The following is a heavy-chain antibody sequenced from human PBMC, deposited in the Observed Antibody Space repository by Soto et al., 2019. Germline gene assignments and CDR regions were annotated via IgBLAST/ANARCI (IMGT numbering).Heavy chain of an antibody. Sequence: SETLSLTCAVYGGSFSGYYWSWIRQPPGKGLEWIGEINHSGSTNYNPALNSRVTISVDTSKNQFSLHLNSVTAADTAVYYCARPAIAATVSAFAYWGLGTLVTVSS. V-gene: IGHV4-34*01. CDR2: INHSGST. CDR1: GGSFSGYY. J-gene: IGHJ4*02. D-gene: IGHD6-13*01. CDR3: ARPAIAATVSAFAY.